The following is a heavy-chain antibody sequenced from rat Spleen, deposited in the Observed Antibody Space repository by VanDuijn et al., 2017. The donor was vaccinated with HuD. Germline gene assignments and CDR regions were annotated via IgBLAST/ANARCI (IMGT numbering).Heavy chain of an antibody. CDR1: GFTFSSFA. CDR2: ISYDGSST. J-gene: IGHJ2*01. CDR3: TRPPTGVDY. V-gene: IGHV5-29*01. D-gene: IGHD3-4*01. Sequence: EVQLVESGGGLVQPGRSMKLSCAASGFTFSSFAMAWVRQAPKKGLEWVATISYDGSSTYYRDSVKGRFTISRDNAKRTLYLQMDSLRSEDTATYYCTRPPTGVDYGGQGVMVTVSS.